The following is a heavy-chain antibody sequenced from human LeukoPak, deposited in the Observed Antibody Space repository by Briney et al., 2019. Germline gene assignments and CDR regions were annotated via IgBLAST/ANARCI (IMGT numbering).Heavy chain of an antibody. CDR3: AKDHRPETYYYDSSGYNPDY. CDR1: GFTFSSYA. J-gene: IGHJ4*02. Sequence: PGGSLRLSCAASGFTFSSYAMSWVRQAPGKGLEWVSAISGSGGSTYYADSVKGRFTISRDNSKNTLYLQMNSPRAEDTAVYYCAKDHRPETYYYDSSGYNPDYWGQGTLVTVSS. D-gene: IGHD3-22*01. CDR2: ISGSGGST. V-gene: IGHV3-23*01.